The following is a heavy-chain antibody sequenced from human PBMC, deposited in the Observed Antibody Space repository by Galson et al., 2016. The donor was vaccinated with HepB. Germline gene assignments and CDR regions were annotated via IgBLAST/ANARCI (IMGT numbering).Heavy chain of an antibody. CDR3: ASHYDILTGHFYGYYFDY. CDR1: GFAFSNFH. J-gene: IGHJ4*02. CDR2: ISSSSSYI. D-gene: IGHD3-9*01. V-gene: IGHV3-21*03. Sequence: SLRLSCAASGFAFSNFHMGWVRQAPGKGLEWVSSISSSSSYIYYADSVKGRFTISRDNAKNSLYLQMNSLRAEDTAVYYCASHYDILTGHFYGYYFDYWGQGTLVTVSS.